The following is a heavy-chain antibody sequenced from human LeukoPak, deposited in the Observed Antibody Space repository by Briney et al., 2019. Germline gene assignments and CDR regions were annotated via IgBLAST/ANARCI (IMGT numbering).Heavy chain of an antibody. D-gene: IGHD6-19*01. CDR3: ARGSSDKIAVAGILLYFDY. CDR1: GFTFSSYW. J-gene: IGHJ4*02. V-gene: IGHV3-7*01. Sequence: TGGSLRLSCAASGFTFSSYWMSWVRQAPGKGLEWVANIKQDGSEKYYVDSVKGRFTISRDNAKNSLYLQMNSLRAEDTAVYYCARGSSDKIAVAGILLYFDYWGQGTLVTVSS. CDR2: IKQDGSEK.